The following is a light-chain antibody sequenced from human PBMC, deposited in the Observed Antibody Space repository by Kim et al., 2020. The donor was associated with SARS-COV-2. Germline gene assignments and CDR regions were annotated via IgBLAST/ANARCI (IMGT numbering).Light chain of an antibody. Sequence: VSPGQTASITCSGDGLGDKYVFWYQQKPGQSPVLVIYQDIKRPSGIPERFSASNSGNTATLTISGTQATDEADYYCQAWDSGTAVVFGGGTQLTVL. CDR1: GLGDKY. CDR2: QDI. V-gene: IGLV3-1*01. CDR3: QAWDSGTAVV. J-gene: IGLJ2*01.